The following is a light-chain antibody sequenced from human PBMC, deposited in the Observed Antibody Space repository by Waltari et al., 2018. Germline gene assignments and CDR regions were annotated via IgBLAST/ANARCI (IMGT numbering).Light chain of an antibody. Sequence: QSALTQPRSVSGSPGLSVTISCTGTSGDVGGYNYVSWYQHHPGKAPKLLIYDVTKRPSGGPDRFSGSKSGNTASLTISGLQADDEADYYCCSYAGSIFIWVFGGGTKLTVL. CDR3: CSYAGSIFIWV. V-gene: IGLV2-11*01. J-gene: IGLJ3*02. CDR2: DVT. CDR1: SGDVGGYNY.